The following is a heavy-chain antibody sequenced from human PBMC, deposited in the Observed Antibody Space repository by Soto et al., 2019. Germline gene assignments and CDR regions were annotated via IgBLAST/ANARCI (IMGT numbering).Heavy chain of an antibody. D-gene: IGHD6-13*01. CDR3: ARIAAAGKGYYYYGMDV. V-gene: IGHV5-51*01. Sequence: GESLKISCKGSGYSFTSYWIGWVRQMPGKGLEWMGIIYPGDSDTRYSPSFQGQVTISADKSISTAYLQWSSLKASDTAMYYCARIAAAGKGYYYYGMDVWGQGTTVTISS. CDR2: IYPGDSDT. CDR1: GYSFTSYW. J-gene: IGHJ6*02.